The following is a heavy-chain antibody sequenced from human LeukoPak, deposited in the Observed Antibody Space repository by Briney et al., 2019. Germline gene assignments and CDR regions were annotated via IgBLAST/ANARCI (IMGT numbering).Heavy chain of an antibody. CDR3: ARVARGDYYYYYMDV. V-gene: IGHV3-74*01. J-gene: IGHJ6*03. Sequence: GGSLRVSCAASGFTFSSYLMHWVRQAPGKGLVWVSRINNDGSSTSYADSVQGRFTISRDNAKNTLYLQMNSLRAEDTALYYCARVARGDYYYYYMDVWGKGTTVTVSS. CDR1: GFTFSSYL. D-gene: IGHD3-10*01. CDR2: INNDGSST.